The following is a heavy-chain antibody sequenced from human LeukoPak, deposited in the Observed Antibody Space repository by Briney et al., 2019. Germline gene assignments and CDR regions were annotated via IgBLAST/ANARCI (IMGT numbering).Heavy chain of an antibody. CDR2: INHSGST. V-gene: IGHV4-34*01. Sequence: SETLSLTCAVYGGSFSGYYWSWIRQPPGKGLEWIGEINHSGSTNYNPSLKSRVTISVDTSKNQFSLKLSSVTAADTAVYYCGRRTSRGAFDIWGQGTMVTVSS. CDR3: GRRTSRGAFDI. J-gene: IGHJ3*02. CDR1: GGSFSGYY. D-gene: IGHD3-16*01.